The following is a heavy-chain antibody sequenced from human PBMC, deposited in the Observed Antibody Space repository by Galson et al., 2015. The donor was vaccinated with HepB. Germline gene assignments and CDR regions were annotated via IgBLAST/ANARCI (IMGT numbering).Heavy chain of an antibody. D-gene: IGHD2-21*02. CDR1: GFTFSRYS. Sequence: SLRLSCAASGFTFSRYSMNWVRQPPGKGLEWISYIRHDGEFKWYADSVKGRFTISRDSAQNSLYLQMDSLRAEDTAVYFCARDDSYAFDIWGQGTMVTVSS. CDR3: ARDDSYAFDI. J-gene: IGHJ3*02. CDR2: IRHDGEFK. V-gene: IGHV3-48*01.